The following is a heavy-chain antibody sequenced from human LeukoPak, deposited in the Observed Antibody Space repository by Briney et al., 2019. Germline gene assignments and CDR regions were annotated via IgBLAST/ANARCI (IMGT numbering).Heavy chain of an antibody. J-gene: IGHJ4*02. Sequence: SETLSLTCTVSGDSITNTRYYWGWIRQPPGKGLEWIGSVYYTGNTYYNPSLKSRVTVSVDTSKNQFSLKLNPVTAADTAVYYCASLNWNHGDTYYFDYWGQGTLVTVSS. D-gene: IGHD1-20*01. CDR3: ASLNWNHGDTYYFDY. CDR2: VYYTGNT. V-gene: IGHV4-39*01. CDR1: GDSITNTRYY.